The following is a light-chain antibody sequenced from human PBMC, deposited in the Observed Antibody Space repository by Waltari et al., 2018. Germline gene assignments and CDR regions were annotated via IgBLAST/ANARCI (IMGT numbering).Light chain of an antibody. J-gene: IGLJ2*01. V-gene: IGLV2-18*02. CDR1: NSDVGAYYR. CDR3: ASYTPSSALV. Sequence: QSALTQPPSVSGSPGQSVTISCTGSNSDVGAYYRVSWYQQSPGTAPKVVIYEVSNPPSGVPDRFSGSKSGNTASLTISGLQAEDEADYYCASYTPSSALVFGGGTKVTVL. CDR2: EVS.